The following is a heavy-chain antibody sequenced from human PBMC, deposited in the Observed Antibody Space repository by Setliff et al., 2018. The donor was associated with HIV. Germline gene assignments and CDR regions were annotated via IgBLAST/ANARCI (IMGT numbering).Heavy chain of an antibody. J-gene: IGHJ4*02. CDR3: ARVRPLGYCSTGACPPDY. Sequence: PGGSLRLSCVASGFTFSTYWMSWVRQAPGKGLEWVANIKEDGSARYYVDSVKGRFTVSRDNTKNSLFLQMNSLRADDTAVYYCARVRPLGYCSTGACPPDYWGQGTLVTVSS. CDR2: IKEDGSAR. D-gene: IGHD2-8*01. V-gene: IGHV3-7*01. CDR1: GFTFSTYW.